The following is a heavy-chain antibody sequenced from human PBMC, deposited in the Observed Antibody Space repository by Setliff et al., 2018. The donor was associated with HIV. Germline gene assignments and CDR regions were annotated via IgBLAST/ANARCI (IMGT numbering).Heavy chain of an antibody. CDR2: VYYSGNT. Sequence: LSLTCTVSGVSVSSDSHYWGWIRKPPGKGLEWIGSVYYSGNTYYNPSLKSRVTISVDTSKNQFSLKLSSVTAADTAVYYCARGTHGDFDYWGQGTPVTVSS. D-gene: IGHD4-17*01. CDR3: ARGTHGDFDY. V-gene: IGHV4-39*07. CDR1: GVSVSSDSHY. J-gene: IGHJ4*02.